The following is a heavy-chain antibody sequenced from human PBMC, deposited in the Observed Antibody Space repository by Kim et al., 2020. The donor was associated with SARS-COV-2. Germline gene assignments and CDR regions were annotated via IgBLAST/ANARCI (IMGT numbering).Heavy chain of an antibody. CDR2: IYSGGIT. J-gene: IGHJ4*02. CDR1: GFTVSDYR. V-gene: IGHV3-53*04. Sequence: GGSLRLSCAASGFTVSDYRMSWVRQSPGKGLEWVSVIYSGGITYYADSVKGRFTISRHNSGNTVYLRMNSLRAEDTAVYYCARQLGPTLNYWGQGTLVTVSS. D-gene: IGHD1-26*01. CDR3: ARQLGPTLNY.